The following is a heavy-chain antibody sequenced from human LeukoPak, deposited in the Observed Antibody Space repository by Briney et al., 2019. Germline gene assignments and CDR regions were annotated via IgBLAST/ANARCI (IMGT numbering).Heavy chain of an antibody. CDR2: ISAYNGNT. D-gene: IGHD6-19*01. CDR1: GYTFTSYG. V-gene: IGHV1-18*01. CDR3: ARGHDVYSSGWYKFDY. Sequence: ASVKVSCKASGYTFTSYGISWVRQAPGQGLEWMGWISAYNGNTNYAQKLQGRVTMTADTSTSTAYMELRSLRSDDTAVYYCARGHDVYSSGWYKFDYWGQGTLVTVSS. J-gene: IGHJ4*02.